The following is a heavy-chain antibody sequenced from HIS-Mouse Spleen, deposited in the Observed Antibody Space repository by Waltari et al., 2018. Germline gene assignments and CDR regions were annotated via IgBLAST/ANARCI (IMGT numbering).Heavy chain of an antibody. V-gene: IGHV3-30*18. D-gene: IGHD3-3*01. CDR3: AKDLVQAYYDFWTYYYGMDV. CDR2: ISYDGSNK. CDR1: GFTFSSFG. J-gene: IGHJ6*02. Sequence: QVQLVESGGGVVQPGRSLRLSCAASGFTFSSFGMHWFRQAPGTGLVWVAVISYDGSNKYYAKSVKGRFTISRDNSKNTLYLQMNSLRAEDKAVYYCAKDLVQAYYDFWTYYYGMDVWGQGTTVTVSS.